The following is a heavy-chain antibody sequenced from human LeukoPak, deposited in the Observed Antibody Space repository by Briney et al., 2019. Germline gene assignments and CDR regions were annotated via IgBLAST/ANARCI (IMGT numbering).Heavy chain of an antibody. J-gene: IGHJ4*02. V-gene: IGHV3-49*04. CDR2: IRSKAYGGTA. D-gene: IGHD4-17*01. CDR3: CRSDYGDYD. CDR1: GFTFGDNA. Sequence: GGSLRLSCTASGFTFGDNAMSWVRQAPGKGREWVGFIRSKAYGGTAEYAASVKGRFTISRDDSKSIAYLQMNSLKTEDTAVYYCCRSDYGDYDWGQGTLVTVSS.